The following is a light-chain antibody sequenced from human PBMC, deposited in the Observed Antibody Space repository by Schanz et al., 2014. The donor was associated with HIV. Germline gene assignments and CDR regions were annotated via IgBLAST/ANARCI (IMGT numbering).Light chain of an antibody. Sequence: QSALTQPPSASGSPGQSVTISCTGTNSDVGGYNYVSWYRQHPGKAPKLMIYEVTKRPSGVPDRFSGSKSGNTASLTISGLQAEDEADYYCCSYAGSSTLVFGGGTKLTVL. CDR2: EVT. J-gene: IGLJ2*01. CDR3: CSYAGSSTLV. V-gene: IGLV2-8*01. CDR1: NSDVGGYNY.